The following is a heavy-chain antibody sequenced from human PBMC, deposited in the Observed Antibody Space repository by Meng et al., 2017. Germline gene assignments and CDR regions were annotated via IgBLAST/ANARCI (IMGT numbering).Heavy chain of an antibody. CDR1: GVNFRSYA. J-gene: IGHJ5*02. CDR2: NIPIFGTA. D-gene: IGHD5-18*01. V-gene: IGHV1-69*01. Sequence: QWRVVTAVAAVNIPWSSVKVSSKASGVNFRSYAITWVRQSPGQGLEWMGGNIPIFGTANYVQKFQGRVTITADESTSTAYMELSSLRSEDTAVYYCARGGYSYGLWFDPWGQGTLVTVSS. CDR3: ARGGYSYGLWFDP.